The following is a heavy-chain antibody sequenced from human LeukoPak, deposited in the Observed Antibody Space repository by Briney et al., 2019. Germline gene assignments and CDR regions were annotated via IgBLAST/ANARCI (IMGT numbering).Heavy chain of an antibody. CDR2: ISYDGSNK. V-gene: IGHV3-30*18. Sequence: GGSLRLSCAASGFTFSSYGMHWVRQAPGKGLEWVAVISYDGSNKYYADSVKGRFTISRDNSKNTLYLQMNSLRAEDTAVYYCAKGYGSEHSYYYYYMDVWGKGTTVTISS. CDR3: AKGYGSEHSYYYYYMDV. CDR1: GFTFSSYG. D-gene: IGHD3-10*01. J-gene: IGHJ6*03.